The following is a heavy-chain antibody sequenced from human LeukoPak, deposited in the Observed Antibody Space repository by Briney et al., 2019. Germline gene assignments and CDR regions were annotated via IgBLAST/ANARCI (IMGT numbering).Heavy chain of an antibody. V-gene: IGHV3-21*01. D-gene: IGHD6-13*01. CDR2: ISSSNSYI. CDR3: ATAGYGAAAAPINWLDP. J-gene: IGHJ5*02. Sequence: PGGSLRLSCAASGFTFSSYSMNWVRQAPGKGLEWVSSISSSNSYIYYADSVKGRFTISRDNAKNSLYLQMNSLRAEDTAVYYCATAGYGAAAAPINWLDPWGQGTLVTVSS. CDR1: GFTFSSYS.